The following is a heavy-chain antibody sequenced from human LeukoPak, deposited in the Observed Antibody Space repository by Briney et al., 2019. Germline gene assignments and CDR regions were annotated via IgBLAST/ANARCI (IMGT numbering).Heavy chain of an antibody. D-gene: IGHD5-12*01. CDR1: GFTFSNAW. V-gene: IGHV3-21*04. CDR3: AKASRGYDYVPVSYFDY. CDR2: ISSSSSYI. J-gene: IGHJ4*02. Sequence: KAGGSLRLSCAASGFTFSNAWMSWVRQAPGKGLEWVSSISSSSSYIYYADSVKGRFTISRDNAKNSLYLQMNSLRAEDTALYYCAKASRGYDYVPVSYFDYWGQGTLVTVSS.